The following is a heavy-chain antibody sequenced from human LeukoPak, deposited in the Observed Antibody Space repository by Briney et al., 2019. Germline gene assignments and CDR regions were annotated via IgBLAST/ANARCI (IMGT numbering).Heavy chain of an antibody. Sequence: SETLSLTCTVSGGSISSYYWSWIRQPAGKGLEWIGRIYTSGSTNYNPSLKSRVTISVDKSKNQFSLKLSSVTATDTAVYYCARDLAYCGGDCPFNWFDPWGQGTLVTVSS. CDR3: ARDLAYCGGDCPFNWFDP. CDR2: IYTSGST. CDR1: GGSISSYY. J-gene: IGHJ5*02. D-gene: IGHD2-21*02. V-gene: IGHV4-4*07.